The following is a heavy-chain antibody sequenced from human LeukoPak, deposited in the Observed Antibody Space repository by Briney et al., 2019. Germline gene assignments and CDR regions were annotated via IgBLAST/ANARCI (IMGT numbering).Heavy chain of an antibody. CDR2: ITGTGGGT. Sequence: GGSLRLSCTTSGFTFTSHAMTWVRQAPGKGLEWVSSITGTGGGTYYAESVKGRFSISRDNSESTLYLQMNSLRVDDTAIYYCATRAGVAVGGTVADYWGQGTLVTVSS. V-gene: IGHV3-23*01. CDR1: GFTFTSHA. D-gene: IGHD1-1*01. CDR3: ATRAGVAVGGTVADY. J-gene: IGHJ4*02.